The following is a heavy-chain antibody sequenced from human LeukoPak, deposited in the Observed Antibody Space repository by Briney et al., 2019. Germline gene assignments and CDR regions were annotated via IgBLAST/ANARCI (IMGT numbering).Heavy chain of an antibody. CDR2: IFHSGST. CDR3: TGELAGTIVHY. V-gene: IGHV4-38-2*02. CDR1: GFSLTIGYF. D-gene: IGHD1-7*01. J-gene: IGHJ4*02. Sequence: SETLSLTCNVSGFSLTIGYFWGWIRQPPGKGLEWIGSIFHSGSTYFNPSLKSRVTMSVDTSKNQFSLQLPSVTAADTAIYYCTGELAGTIVHYWGQGTLVTVSS.